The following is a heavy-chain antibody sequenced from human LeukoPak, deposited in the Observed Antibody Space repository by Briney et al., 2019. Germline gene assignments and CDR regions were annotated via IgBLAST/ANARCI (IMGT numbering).Heavy chain of an antibody. CDR2: ISGDGSAT. CDR1: EFTFRGYW. Sequence: GGSLRLSCAASEFTFRGYWMHWVRQAPGKGLVWVSRISGDGSATNYADSVKGRFTISRDNAKNTLWLQMSSLRAEDTAVYYCARSWASSWYWFDYWGQGALVTVSS. CDR3: ARSWASSWYWFDY. V-gene: IGHV3-74*01. J-gene: IGHJ4*02. D-gene: IGHD6-13*01.